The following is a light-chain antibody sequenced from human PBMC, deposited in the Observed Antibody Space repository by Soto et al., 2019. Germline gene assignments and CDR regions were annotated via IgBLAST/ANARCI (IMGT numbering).Light chain of an antibody. V-gene: IGKV1-5*03. CDR2: KAS. J-gene: IGKJ1*01. CDR3: QQYNSYSPQGT. CDR1: QSISSW. Sequence: DIQMTQSPSTLSSSVGDRVTITCRASQSISSWLAWYQQKPGKAPKLLIYKASNLDSGIPSRFSGSGSGTEFTLTISSLQPDDFATYYCQQYNSYSPQGTFGQGTKVEIK.